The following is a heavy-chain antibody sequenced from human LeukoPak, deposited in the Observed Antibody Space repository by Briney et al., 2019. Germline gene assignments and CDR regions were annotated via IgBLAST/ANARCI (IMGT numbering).Heavy chain of an antibody. D-gene: IGHD3-10*01. CDR1: GGSISSSSYY. J-gene: IGHJ4*02. Sequence: SSETLSLTCTVSGGSISSSSYYWGWIRQPPGKGLEWIGSIYYSGSTYYNPSLKSRVTISVDTSKNQFSLKLSSVTAADTAVYYCARGGHGSGRNTYFDYWGQGTLVTVSS. CDR3: ARGGHGSGRNTYFDY. V-gene: IGHV4-39*07. CDR2: IYYSGST.